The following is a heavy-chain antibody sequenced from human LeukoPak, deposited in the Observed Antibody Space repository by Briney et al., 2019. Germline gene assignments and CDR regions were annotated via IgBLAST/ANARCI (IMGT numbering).Heavy chain of an antibody. CDR3: ARARSWNYYCDY. V-gene: IGHV4-34*01. CDR2: INHSGST. D-gene: IGHD1-7*01. CDR1: GGSFSGYY. J-gene: IGHJ4*02. Sequence: PSETLSLTCAVYGGSFSGYYWSWIRQPPGKGLEWIGEINHSGSTNYNPSLKSRVTISVDTSKNQFSLKLSSVTAADTAVYYCARARSWNYYCDYWGQGTLVTVSS.